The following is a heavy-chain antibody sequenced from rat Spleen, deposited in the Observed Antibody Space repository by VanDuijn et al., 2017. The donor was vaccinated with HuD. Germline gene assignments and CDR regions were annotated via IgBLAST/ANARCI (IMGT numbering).Heavy chain of an antibody. V-gene: IGHV5S13*01. CDR1: GFTFRNYG. D-gene: IGHD1-9*01. CDR2: ITTGVDNT. J-gene: IGHJ2*01. Sequence: EVQLVASGGGLVQPGRSLKLSCAASGFTFRNYGMSWVRQTPTKGLEWVASITTGVDNTYYRDSVKCRFTISRDNAKSTLYLQMDSLRSEDTATYYCARRHYGYTDYFDYWGQGVMVTVSS. CDR3: ARRHYGYTDYFDY.